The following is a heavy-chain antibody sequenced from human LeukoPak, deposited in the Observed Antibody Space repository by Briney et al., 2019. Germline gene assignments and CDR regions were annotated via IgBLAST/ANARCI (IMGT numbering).Heavy chain of an antibody. CDR1: GFSVSSNY. V-gene: IGHV3-66*02. CDR3: ARDHIAAAGN. D-gene: IGHD6-13*01. J-gene: IGHJ4*02. Sequence: GGSLRLSCAASGFSVSSNYMSWVRQAPGKGLEWVSVIYSGGTGGSTYYADSVKGRFTISRDNSKNTLYLQMNSLRAEDTAVYYCARDHIAAAGNWGQGTLVTVSS. CDR2: IYSGGTGGST.